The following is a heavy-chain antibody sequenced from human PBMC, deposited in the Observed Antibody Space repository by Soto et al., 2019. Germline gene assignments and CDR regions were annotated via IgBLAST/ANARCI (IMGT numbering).Heavy chain of an antibody. V-gene: IGHV1-18*01. J-gene: IGHJ5*02. D-gene: IGHD1-26*01. Sequence: QVQLVQSGAEVKKPGASVTVSCKASGYTFTSYGLSWVRQAPGQGLEWMGRISAHNYNRNYAQKLQGRVTMTTDTSTSTAYMELRILTSDDTAVYYCARVVGALGHWFDPWGQGTLVTVSS. CDR2: ISAHNYNR. CDR1: GYTFTSYG. CDR3: ARVVGALGHWFDP.